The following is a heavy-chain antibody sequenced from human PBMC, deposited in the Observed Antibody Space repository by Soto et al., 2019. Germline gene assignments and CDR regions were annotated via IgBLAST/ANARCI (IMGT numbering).Heavy chain of an antibody. D-gene: IGHD6-19*01. CDR2: IGAYNGDT. Sequence: ASVKVSCKASGYTFTSYGISWVRQAPGQGLEWMGWIGAYNGDTNYAQNLQGRVTMTTDTSTSTAYMELRSLRSDDTAVYHCARDIAVAGYYPISYYYYGMDVWGQGTTVTVSS. J-gene: IGHJ6*02. CDR3: ARDIAVAGYYPISYYYYGMDV. V-gene: IGHV1-18*01. CDR1: GYTFTSYG.